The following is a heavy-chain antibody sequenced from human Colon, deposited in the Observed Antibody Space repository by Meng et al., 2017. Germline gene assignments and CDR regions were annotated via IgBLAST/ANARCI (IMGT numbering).Heavy chain of an antibody. CDR1: GGSINSGSYY. J-gene: IGHJ4*02. CDR3: ARTDTSASYHYFDY. CDR2: IYASGNT. D-gene: IGHD3-22*01. V-gene: IGHV4-61*02. Sequence: SETLSLTCTVSGGSINSGSYYWSWIRQPAGEGLEWVGRIYASGNTNYNPSLKSRVTMSLDTSNNQFSLRLTPVTAADTAVYYCARTDTSASYHYFDYWGQGTLVTVSS.